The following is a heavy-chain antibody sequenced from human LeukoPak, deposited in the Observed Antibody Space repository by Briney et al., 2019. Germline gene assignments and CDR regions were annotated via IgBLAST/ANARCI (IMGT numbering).Heavy chain of an antibody. D-gene: IGHD4-17*01. Sequence: SETLSLTCTVSGGSISSSSYCWGWIRQPPGKGLVWIGYIYYSGSTYYNPSLKSRVTISVDTSKNQFSLKLNSVTAADTAVYYCARVDYGDYYFDSWGQGTLVTVSS. CDR3: ARVDYGDYYFDS. CDR1: GGSISSSSYC. V-gene: IGHV4-30-4*08. J-gene: IGHJ4*02. CDR2: IYYSGST.